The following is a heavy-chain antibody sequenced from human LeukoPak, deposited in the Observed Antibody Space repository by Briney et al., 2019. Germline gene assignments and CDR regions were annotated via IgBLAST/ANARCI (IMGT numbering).Heavy chain of an antibody. J-gene: IGHJ5*02. Sequence: ASVKVSCKASGYTFTGYYMHWVRQAPGQGLEWMGWINPNSGGTNYAQKFQGRVTMTRDTSISTAYMELSRLRSDDTAVYYCARVGAAGTGARFWFDPWGQGTLVTVSS. V-gene: IGHV1-2*02. CDR2: INPNSGGT. CDR3: ARVGAAGTGARFWFDP. D-gene: IGHD6-13*01. CDR1: GYTFTGYY.